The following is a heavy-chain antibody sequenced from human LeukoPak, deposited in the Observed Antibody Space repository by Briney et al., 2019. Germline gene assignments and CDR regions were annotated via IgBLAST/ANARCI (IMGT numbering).Heavy chain of an antibody. V-gene: IGHV1-2*02. Sequence: ASVKVSCKASGYTFTGYYMHWVRQAPGQGLEWMGWINPNSGGTNYAQKFQGRVTMTRDTSISTAYMELCRLRSDDTAVYYCARDREYLYYYYGMDVWGQGTTVTVSS. CDR2: INPNSGGT. J-gene: IGHJ6*02. CDR3: ARDREYLYYYYGMDV. CDR1: GYTFTGYY. D-gene: IGHD2/OR15-2a*01.